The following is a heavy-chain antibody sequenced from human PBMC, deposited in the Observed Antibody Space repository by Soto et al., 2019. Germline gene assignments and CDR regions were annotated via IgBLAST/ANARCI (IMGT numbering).Heavy chain of an antibody. D-gene: IGHD6-13*01. CDR2: IYWDDDE. V-gene: IGHV2-5*02. J-gene: IGHJ4*02. CDR3: AHVPRAAGTFYFDY. Sequence: QITLKESGPTLVKPTQTLTLTCTFSGFSLSAIGVGVGWIRQPPGKALEWLTLIYWDDDERYSPSLKSRLTTTKDTSENPVVLTMTSMDPVDTATYYCAHVPRAAGTFYFDYWGQGTLVTVSS. CDR1: GFSLSAIGVG.